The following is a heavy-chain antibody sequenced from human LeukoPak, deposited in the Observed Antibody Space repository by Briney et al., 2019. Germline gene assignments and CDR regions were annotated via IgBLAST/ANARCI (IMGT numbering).Heavy chain of an antibody. CDR3: ARDVIVGAPGADY. CDR2: IKQDGSEK. Sequence: GGFLRLPCAASGLTFSAHWMSWFRQAPGKGLEWVANIKQDGSEKIYVDSVKGRFTISRDNAKNSLYLQMNSLRGEDTAVYYCARDVIVGAPGADYWGQGTLVTVSS. J-gene: IGHJ4*02. D-gene: IGHD1-26*01. CDR1: GLTFSAHW. V-gene: IGHV3-7*01.